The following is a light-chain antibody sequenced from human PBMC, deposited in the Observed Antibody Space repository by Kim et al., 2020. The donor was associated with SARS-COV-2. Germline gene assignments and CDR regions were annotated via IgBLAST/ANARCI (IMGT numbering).Light chain of an antibody. CDR2: KDT. CDR3: QSADSSGTYSV. Sequence: SYELTQPPSVSVSPGQTARITCSGDALPKQYAYWYQQKPGQAPVLVIYKDTERPSGIPERFSGSSSGTTVTLTISGVQAEDEADYCCQSADSSGTYSVFG. J-gene: IGLJ2*01. CDR1: ALPKQY. V-gene: IGLV3-25*03.